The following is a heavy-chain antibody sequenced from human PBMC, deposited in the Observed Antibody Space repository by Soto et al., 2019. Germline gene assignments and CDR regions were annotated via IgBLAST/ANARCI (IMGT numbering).Heavy chain of an antibody. CDR3: ARGDRKVDY. CDR2: INHSGST. Sequence: SETLSLTCAVYGGSFSGYYWSWIRQPPGKGLEWIGEINHSGSTNYNPSLKSRVTISVDTSKNQFSLKLSSVTAADTAVYYRARGDRKVDYWGQGTLVTVSS. V-gene: IGHV4-34*01. CDR1: GGSFSGYY. J-gene: IGHJ4*02.